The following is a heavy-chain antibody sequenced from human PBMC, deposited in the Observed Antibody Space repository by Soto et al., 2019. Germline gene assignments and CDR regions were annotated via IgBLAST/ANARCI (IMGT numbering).Heavy chain of an antibody. J-gene: IGHJ4*02. V-gene: IGHV4-39*01. CDR1: GGSIRSSSYY. D-gene: IGHD3-22*01. Sequence: TSETLSLTCTVSGGSIRSSSYYWGWVRQPPGKGLEWIGNIHYSGSTYYNPSPKSRVTISVDTSKNQFSLRLSSVTAADTAVYFCAEGRAPLTWEYDGSGYYFDYWGQGALVTVSS. CDR2: IHYSGST. CDR3: AEGRAPLTWEYDGSGYYFDY.